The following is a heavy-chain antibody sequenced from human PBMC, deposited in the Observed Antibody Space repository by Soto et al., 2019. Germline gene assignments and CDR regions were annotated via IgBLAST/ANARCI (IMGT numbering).Heavy chain of an antibody. Sequence: EVQLVESGGGLVQPGGSLRLSCAASGFGFSNYDMHWVRQVTGKGLEWVSSIGTTGDTYYPGSVKGRFTISRENAKKSLYLQMNSLRAGDTAVYYCGRGEASRYYYYSMDVWGQGTTVTVSS. V-gene: IGHV3-13*01. J-gene: IGHJ6*02. CDR3: GRGEASRYYYYSMDV. CDR2: IGTTGDT. CDR1: GFGFSNYD. D-gene: IGHD1-26*01.